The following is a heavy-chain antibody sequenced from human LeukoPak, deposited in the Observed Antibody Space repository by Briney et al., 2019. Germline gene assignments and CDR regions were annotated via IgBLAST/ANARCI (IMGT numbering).Heavy chain of an antibody. J-gene: IGHJ4*02. V-gene: IGHV4-4*02. CDR3: AAQYSGYVRLDY. Sequence: SETLSLTCAVSGGSISSSNWWSWVRQPPGKGLEWIGEISHSGSTNYNPSLKSRVTISVDTSKNQFSLKLSSVTAADTAVYYCAAQYSGYVRLDYWGQGTLVTVSS. CDR2: ISHSGST. D-gene: IGHD5-12*01. CDR1: GGSISSSNW.